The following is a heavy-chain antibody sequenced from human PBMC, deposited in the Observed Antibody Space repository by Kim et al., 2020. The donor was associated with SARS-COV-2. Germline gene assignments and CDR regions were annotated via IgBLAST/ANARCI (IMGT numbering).Heavy chain of an antibody. CDR2: TYHRSKWHN. Sequence: SQTLSLTCDISGDSVSSNSATWNWFRQSPSRGLEWLGRTYHRSKWHNDFAVSVKSRIIINPDSSRNQFSLQLNSVTPEDTAMYYCARYCTGTTCYKYFDYWGQGSLVIVSS. D-gene: IGHD2-2*02. J-gene: IGHJ4*02. CDR3: ARYCTGTTCYKYFDY. V-gene: IGHV6-1*01. CDR1: GDSVSSNSAT.